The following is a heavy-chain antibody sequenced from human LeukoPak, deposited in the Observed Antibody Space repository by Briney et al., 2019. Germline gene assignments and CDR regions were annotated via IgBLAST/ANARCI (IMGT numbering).Heavy chain of an antibody. CDR1: GYTFTGYY. Sequence: ASVKVSCKASGYTFTGYYMHWVRQAPGQGLEWMGWINPNSGATNYARKFQGRGTMTRDTSISTVDMDLSRLRFDDTAVYYCARDTEAVAGSLSWGQGTLVIVS. CDR2: INPNSGAT. CDR3: ARDTEAVAGSLS. V-gene: IGHV1-2*02. J-gene: IGHJ5*02. D-gene: IGHD6-19*01.